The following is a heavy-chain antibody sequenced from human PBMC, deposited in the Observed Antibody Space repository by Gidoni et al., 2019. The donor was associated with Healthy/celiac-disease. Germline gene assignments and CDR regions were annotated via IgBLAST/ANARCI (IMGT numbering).Heavy chain of an antibody. CDR3: LRDFDY. D-gene: IGHD4-17*01. CDR2: ISYDGSNK. CDR1: GFTFSSYG. V-gene: IGHV3-30*03. Sequence: QVQLVESGGGVVQPGRSLRLSCAASGFTFSSYGMHWVRQAPGKGLEWVAVISYDGSNKYYADSVKGRFTISRDNSKNTLYLQMNSLRAEDTAVYYSLRDFDYWGQGTLVTVSS. J-gene: IGHJ4*02.